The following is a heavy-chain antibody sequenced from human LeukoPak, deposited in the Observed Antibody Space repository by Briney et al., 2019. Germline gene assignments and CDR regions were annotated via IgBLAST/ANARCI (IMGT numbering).Heavy chain of an antibody. Sequence: GGSLRLSCAASGFIFSSYWMTWVRQAPGKGLEWVANIKQDGTETYYVDSLKGRFTISRDNAKNSLYLQLNSLRAEDTAVYYCAKAPTVTTRVFASWGQGTLVTVSS. J-gene: IGHJ5*01. V-gene: IGHV3-7*05. CDR2: IKQDGTET. CDR1: GFIFSSYW. D-gene: IGHD4-17*01. CDR3: AKAPTVTTRVFAS.